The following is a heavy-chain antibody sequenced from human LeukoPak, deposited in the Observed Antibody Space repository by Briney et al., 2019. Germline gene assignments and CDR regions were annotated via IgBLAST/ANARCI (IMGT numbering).Heavy chain of an antibody. V-gene: IGHV4-30-4*01. CDR1: GGSISSGDYY. Sequence: PQTLSLTCTVSGGSISSGDYYWSWIRQPPGKGLEWIGYIYYSGSTYYNPSLKSRVTISVDTSKNQFSLKLSSVTAADTAVYYCARVEYPGSQRSNFDYWGQGTLVTVSS. CDR2: IYYSGST. D-gene: IGHD1-26*01. CDR3: ARVEYPGSQRSNFDY. J-gene: IGHJ4*02.